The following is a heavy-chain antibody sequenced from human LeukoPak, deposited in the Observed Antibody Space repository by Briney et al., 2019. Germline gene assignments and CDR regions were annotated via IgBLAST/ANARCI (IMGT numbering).Heavy chain of an antibody. Sequence: GSSEKVSCKASGGTFSSYAISWVREAPGQGLEWMGRIIQILGIANYAQKFQSRVTITADKSTSTAYMELSSLRSEDTAVYYCARGVYYYDSSGYTGGWFDPWGQGALVTVSS. V-gene: IGHV1-69*04. J-gene: IGHJ5*02. CDR1: GGTFSSYA. D-gene: IGHD3-22*01. CDR2: IIQILGIA. CDR3: ARGVYYYDSSGYTGGWFDP.